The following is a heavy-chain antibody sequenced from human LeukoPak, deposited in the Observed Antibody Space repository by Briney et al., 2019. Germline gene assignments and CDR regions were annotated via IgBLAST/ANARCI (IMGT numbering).Heavy chain of an antibody. J-gene: IGHJ4*02. D-gene: IGHD4-17*01. CDR2: MNPNSGNT. Sequence: GASVKVSCNASGYTFTSYDINWVRQATGQGLEWKGWMNPNSGNTGYAQKFQGRVTMTRNTSISTAYMELSSLRSEDTAVYYCAVFLMTTVTSFDYWGQGTLVTVSS. V-gene: IGHV1-8*01. CDR1: GYTFTSYD. CDR3: AVFLMTTVTSFDY.